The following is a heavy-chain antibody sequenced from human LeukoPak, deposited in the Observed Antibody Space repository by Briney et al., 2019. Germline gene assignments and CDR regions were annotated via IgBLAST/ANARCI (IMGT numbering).Heavy chain of an antibody. J-gene: IGHJ3*02. CDR2: IYTSGST. D-gene: IGHD1-26*01. CDR1: GGSISSYY. CDR3: ARDFWELDAFDI. V-gene: IGHV4-4*07. Sequence: SETLSLTRTVSGGSISSYYWSWIRQPAGKGLEWIGLIYTSGSTNYNPSLKSRVTMSVDTSKNQFSLKLSSVTAADTAVYYCARDFWELDAFDIWGQGTMVTVSS.